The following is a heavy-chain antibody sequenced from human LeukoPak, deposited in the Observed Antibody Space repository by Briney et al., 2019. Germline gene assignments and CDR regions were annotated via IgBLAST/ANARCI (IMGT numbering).Heavy chain of an antibody. Sequence: GGSLRLSCAASGFTFSSYGMHWVRQAPGKGLEWVAFIRYDGSNKYYADSVKGRFTISRDNSKNTLYLQMNSLRAEDTAVYYCAKDSITVGVVMPYYFDYWGQGTLVTVSS. CDR2: IRYDGSNK. V-gene: IGHV3-30*02. CDR1: GFTFSSYG. D-gene: IGHD3-3*01. J-gene: IGHJ4*02. CDR3: AKDSITVGVVMPYYFDY.